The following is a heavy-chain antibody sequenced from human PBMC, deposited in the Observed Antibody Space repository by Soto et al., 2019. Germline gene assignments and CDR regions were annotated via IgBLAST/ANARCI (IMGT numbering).Heavy chain of an antibody. V-gene: IGHV3-30-3*01. CDR3: ARGSRYCSGGSCPKGDWFDP. Sequence: GGSLRLSCAASGFTFSSYAMHWVRQAPGKGLEWVAVISYDGSNKYYADSVKGRFTISRDNSKNTLYLQMNSLRAEDTAVYYCARGSRYCSGGSCPKGDWFDPWGQGTLVTVSS. D-gene: IGHD2-15*01. CDR2: ISYDGSNK. CDR1: GFTFSSYA. J-gene: IGHJ5*02.